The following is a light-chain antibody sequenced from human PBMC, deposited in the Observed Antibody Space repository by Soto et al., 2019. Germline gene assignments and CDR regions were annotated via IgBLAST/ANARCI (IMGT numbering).Light chain of an antibody. J-gene: IGKJ1*01. CDR2: AAS. Sequence: IQLTQSPSSLSASVGDRVTITCRASQSISSYLNCYQQKPGKAPKLLIYAASSLQSGVPSRFSGRGYGTDFTLTISSXQPEDFATYYCQQSSEATWTFGQGTKVDTK. CDR1: QSISSY. V-gene: IGKV1-39*01. CDR3: QQSSEATWT.